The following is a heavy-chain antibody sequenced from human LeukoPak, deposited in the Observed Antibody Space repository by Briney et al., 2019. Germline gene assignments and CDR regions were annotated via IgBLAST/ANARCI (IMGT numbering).Heavy chain of an antibody. CDR2: IHHSGST. J-gene: IGHJ6*03. CDR1: GYSISSGYY. CDR3: ARETSQKGAHYMDV. D-gene: IGHD3-16*01. V-gene: IGHV4-38-2*02. Sequence: SETLSLTCTASGYSISSGYYWGWIRQPPGKGLEWIGSIHHSGSTNYNPTLKSRVTISLDTSKNQFSLKLSSVAAADRAVYYCARETSQKGAHYMDVWGKGTTVTISS.